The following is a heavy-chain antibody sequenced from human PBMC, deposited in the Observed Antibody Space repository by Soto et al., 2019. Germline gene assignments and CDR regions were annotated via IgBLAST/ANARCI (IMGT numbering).Heavy chain of an antibody. D-gene: IGHD1-26*01. CDR2: ITGYVYTL. CDR1: GITFRSYE. CDR3: ARDVSGNYYVSGVNDDAFDI. V-gene: IGHV3-48*03. Sequence: LRLSCAASGITFRSYEMTWVRPVSGKGLEWVSSITGYVYTLSDADYVKGRFTISSDNAKNSLSLQMNSLRAEDTAVYFCARDVSGNYYVSGVNDDAFDIWGQGTTVTVSS. J-gene: IGHJ3*02.